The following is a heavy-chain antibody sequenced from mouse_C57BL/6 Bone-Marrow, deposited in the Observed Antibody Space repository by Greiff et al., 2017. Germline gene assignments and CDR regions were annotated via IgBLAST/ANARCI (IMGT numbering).Heavy chain of an antibody. Sequence: VQLQQSGAELVKPGASVKMSCKASGYTFTTYPIEWLKQNHGKSLEWIGNFHPYNDDTKYNEKFKGKATLTVEKSSSTVYLERSRLTSDDAAFYYCARGHYRRLYFDYWGQGTTLTVSS. V-gene: IGHV1-47*01. CDR1: GYTFTTYP. J-gene: IGHJ2*01. CDR2: FHPYNDDT. D-gene: IGHD2-12*01. CDR3: ARGHYRRLYFDY.